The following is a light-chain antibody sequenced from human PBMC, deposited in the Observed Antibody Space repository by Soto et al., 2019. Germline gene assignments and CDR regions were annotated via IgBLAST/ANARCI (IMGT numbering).Light chain of an antibody. CDR2: GAS. Sequence: EIVLTQSPGTLSLSPGERATLSCRASQSVSSTFLTWYQQKPGQAPRLLIYGASSRATGIPDRFSGSGSGIDFTLTISRLEPEVFAVYYCQQYDSSRLTFGGGTKVEIK. CDR1: QSVSSTF. V-gene: IGKV3-20*01. CDR3: QQYDSSRLT. J-gene: IGKJ4*01.